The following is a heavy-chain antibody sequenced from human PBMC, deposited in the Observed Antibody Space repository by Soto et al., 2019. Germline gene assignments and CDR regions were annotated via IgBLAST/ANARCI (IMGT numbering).Heavy chain of an antibody. D-gene: IGHD2-8*02. V-gene: IGHV3-30*03. J-gene: IGHJ4*02. CDR2: ISRDGGTK. CDR1: GFIVSTYG. CDR3: TGEVASGY. Sequence: ESGGGVVQPGRSLRLSCAVSGFIVSTYGMHWVRQAPGKGLEWVAVISRDGGTKYYADSVKGRFTISRDNSRNTLFLEMNSLRGDDMAVYYCTGEVASGYWGQGTLVTVSS.